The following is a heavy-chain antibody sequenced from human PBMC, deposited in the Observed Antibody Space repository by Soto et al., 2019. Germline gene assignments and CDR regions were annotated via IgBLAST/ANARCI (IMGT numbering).Heavy chain of an antibody. CDR2: IIPIFGTA. CDR3: ARSSLVLRFLEWLPPGY. CDR1: GGTFSSYA. V-gene: IGHV1-69*12. Sequence: QVQLVQSGAEVKKPGSSVKVSCKASGGTFSSYAISWVRQAPGQGLEWMGGIIPIFGTANYAQKFQGRVKITADESTRTAYMELSRLRSEDTAVYYCARSSLVLRFLEWLPPGYWGQGTLVTVSS. D-gene: IGHD3-3*01. J-gene: IGHJ4*02.